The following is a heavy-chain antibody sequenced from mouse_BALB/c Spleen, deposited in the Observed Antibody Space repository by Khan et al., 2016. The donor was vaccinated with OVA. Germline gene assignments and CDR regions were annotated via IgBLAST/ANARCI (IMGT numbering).Heavy chain of an antibody. CDR3: ARWFAY. V-gene: IGHV3-2*02. Sequence: EVQLQESGPGLVKPSQSLSLTCTVTGYSITSDYAWNWLRQFPGNKLEWTGYITYSGRTSYIPSLKGRISITRDTSKNQLFLQLNSVTTEDTATYYCARWFAYWGQGTLVTVSA. CDR1: GYSITSDYA. J-gene: IGHJ3*01. CDR2: ITYSGRT.